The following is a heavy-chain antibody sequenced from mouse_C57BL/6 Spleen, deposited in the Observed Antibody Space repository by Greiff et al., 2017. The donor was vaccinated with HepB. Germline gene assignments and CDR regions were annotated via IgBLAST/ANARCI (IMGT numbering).Heavy chain of an antibody. V-gene: IGHV1-64*01. J-gene: IGHJ1*03. Sequence: QVQLQQSGAELVKPGASVKLSCKASGYTFTSYWMHWVKQRPGQGLEWIGMIHPNSGSTNYNEKFKSKATLTVDKSSSTAYMQLSSLTSEDSAVYFCARSSYYYGSSYGWYFDVWGTGTTVTVSS. CDR3: ARSSYYYGSSYGWYFDV. CDR2: IHPNSGST. CDR1: GYTFTSYW. D-gene: IGHD1-1*01.